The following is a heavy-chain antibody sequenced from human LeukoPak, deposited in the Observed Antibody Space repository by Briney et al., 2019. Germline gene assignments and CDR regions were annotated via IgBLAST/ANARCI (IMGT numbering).Heavy chain of an antibody. Sequence: ASVKVSCKASGYTFTGYYIHWVRQAPGQGLEWMGWINPNSGGTNYAQKFQNRVTMTRDTSISTAYMELSRLRSDDTAVYYCARSAVSPLIYYYYYYMDVWGKGTTVTISS. J-gene: IGHJ6*03. CDR3: ARSAVSPLIYYYYYYMDV. CDR2: INPNSGGT. D-gene: IGHD3-16*01. CDR1: GYTFTGYY. V-gene: IGHV1-2*02.